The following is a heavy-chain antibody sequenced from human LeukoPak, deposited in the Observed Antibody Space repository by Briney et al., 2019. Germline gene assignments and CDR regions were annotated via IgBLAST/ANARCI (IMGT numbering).Heavy chain of an antibody. D-gene: IGHD6-13*01. CDR2: IYYSGST. V-gene: IGHV4-30-4*01. J-gene: IGHJ6*02. CDR3: ATSIAAAGNYYYGMDV. CDR1: GGSISSGDYY. Sequence: PSQTLSLTCTVSGGSISSGDYYWSWIRQPPGKGLEWIGYIYYSGSTYYNPSLKSRVTISVDTSKNQFSLKLSSVTAADTAVYYCATSIAAAGNYYYGMDVWGQGTTVTVSS.